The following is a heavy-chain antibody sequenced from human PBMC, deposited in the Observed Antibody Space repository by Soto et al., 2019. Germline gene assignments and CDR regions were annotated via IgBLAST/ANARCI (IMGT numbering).Heavy chain of an antibody. CDR3: ARVGVNTAMVDYYGMDV. CDR1: GGSISSGGYY. V-gene: IGHV4-31*03. D-gene: IGHD5-18*01. Sequence: SETLSLTCTVSGGSISSGGYYWSWIRQHPGKGLEWIGYIYYSGSTYYNPSLKSRVTISVDTSKNQFALKLSSVTAADTAVYYWARVGVNTAMVDYYGMDVWGQGTTVTVSS. CDR2: IYYSGST. J-gene: IGHJ6*02.